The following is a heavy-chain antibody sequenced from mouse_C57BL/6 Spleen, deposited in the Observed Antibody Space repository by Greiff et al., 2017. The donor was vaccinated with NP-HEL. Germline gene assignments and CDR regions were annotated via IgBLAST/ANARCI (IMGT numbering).Heavy chain of an antibody. V-gene: IGHV1-81*01. J-gene: IGHJ3*01. CDR2: IYPRSGNT. CDR1: GYTFTSYG. D-gene: IGHD2-5*01. CDR3: ARGNYSNAWFAY. Sequence: QVQLQQSGAELARPGASVKLSCKASGYTFTSYGISWVKQRTGQGLEWIGEIYPRSGNTYYNEKFKGKATLTADKSSSTAYMELRSLTSEDSAVYFCARGNYSNAWFAYWGQGTLVTVSA.